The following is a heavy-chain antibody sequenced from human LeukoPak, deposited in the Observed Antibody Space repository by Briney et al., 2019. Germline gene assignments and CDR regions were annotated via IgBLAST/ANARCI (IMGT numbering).Heavy chain of an antibody. D-gene: IGHD4-11*01. Sequence: AASVKVSCKASGYTFTSYGIIWVRQAPRQGLEWMGWISAYNGNTDYAQKVQDRVTMTTDTSTNTAYMELRSLRSDDTAVYYCAREGATDYYFDPWGQGTLVTVSS. CDR3: AREGATDYYFDP. CDR2: ISAYNGNT. J-gene: IGHJ4*02. CDR1: GYTFTSYG. V-gene: IGHV1-18*01.